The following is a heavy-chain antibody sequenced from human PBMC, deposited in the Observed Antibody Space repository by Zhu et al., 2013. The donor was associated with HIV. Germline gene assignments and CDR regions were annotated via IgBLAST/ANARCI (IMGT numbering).Heavy chain of an antibody. CDR2: MNPNSGNT. CDR3: ARGGSPRYCSGGSCYSRRNNWFDP. Sequence: QVQLVQSGAEVKKPGASVKVSCKASGYTFTSYDINWVRQATGQGLEWMGWMNPNSGNTGYAQKFQGRVTMTRNTSISTAYMELSSLRSEDTAVYYCARGGSPRYCSGGSCYSRRNNWFDPWGQGTLVTVSS. CDR1: GYTFTSYD. D-gene: IGHD2-15*01. V-gene: IGHV1-8*01. J-gene: IGHJ5*02.